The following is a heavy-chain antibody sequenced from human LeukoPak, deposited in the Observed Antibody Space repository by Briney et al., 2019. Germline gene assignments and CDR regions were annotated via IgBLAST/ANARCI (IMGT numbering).Heavy chain of an antibody. Sequence: PSETLSLTCTVSGGSISSSSTYQWGWIRQPPGKGLEWIGSIYYNGNTYYSPSLKSRVTISVDTSKNRFSLKLTSVTAADTAVYYCARQTGSGLFILPGGQGTLVTVSS. CDR1: GGSISSSSTYQ. D-gene: IGHD3/OR15-3a*01. J-gene: IGHJ4*02. CDR3: ARQTGSGLFILP. CDR2: IYYNGNT. V-gene: IGHV4-39*01.